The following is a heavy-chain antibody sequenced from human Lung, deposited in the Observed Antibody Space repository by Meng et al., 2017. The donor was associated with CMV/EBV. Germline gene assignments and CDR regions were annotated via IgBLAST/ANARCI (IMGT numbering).Heavy chain of an antibody. V-gene: IGHV3-13*01. CDR1: GFTFSTYD. Sequence: ESXKISCTASGFTFSTYDFHWVRQPTGKGLEWVSSIGTVGDTYSIGSVKGRFIISREDAKNSVYLQMNGLRDGETGLYYCARARSPTHFDYWGQGARVTVSS. CDR3: ARARSPTHFDY. J-gene: IGHJ4*02. CDR2: IGTVGDT.